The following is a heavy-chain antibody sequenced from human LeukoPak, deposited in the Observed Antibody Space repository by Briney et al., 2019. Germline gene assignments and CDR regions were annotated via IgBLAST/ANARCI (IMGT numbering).Heavy chain of an antibody. Sequence: PGGSLRLSCAASGFSVSHHNLNWVRQAPGRGLEWVASVDDTGTHYADSVKGRFDISTDTSKNMVSLHLSDVRDDDTGLYFCAQEGGSLTKVTYYGLDVWGPGTTVIVSS. V-gene: IGHV3-66*01. CDR3: AQEGGSLTKVTYYGLDV. J-gene: IGHJ6*02. CDR1: GFSVSHHN. CDR2: VDDTGT. D-gene: IGHD1-1*01.